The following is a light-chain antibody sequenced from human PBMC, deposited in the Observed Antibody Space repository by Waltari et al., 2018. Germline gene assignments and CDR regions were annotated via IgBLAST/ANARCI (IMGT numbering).Light chain of an antibody. J-gene: IGKJ1*01. V-gene: IGKV1-5*01. CDR3: QQSSRTPWT. CDR1: QSISSW. CDR2: DAS. Sequence: DIQMTQSPSTLSASVGDRVTITCRASQSISSWLAWYQQKPGKAPKLLIYDASSLESGVPSRFSGSGSGTEFTLTISSLQSEDVATYYCQQSSRTPWTFGQGTKVEIK.